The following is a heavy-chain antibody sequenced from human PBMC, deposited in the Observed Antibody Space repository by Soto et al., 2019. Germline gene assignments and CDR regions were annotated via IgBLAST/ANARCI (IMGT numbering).Heavy chain of an antibody. V-gene: IGHV4-61*01. CDR2: IYNSERT. CDR3: VKQYNRYFAL. D-gene: IGHD1-1*01. J-gene: IGHJ2*01. Sequence: QVQLQESGPGLVKPSDTLSLTCTVSDGSVSSVHYYWTWIRQPPGKGLEWIGYIYNSERTNYNPSLRSRLTISIDTCKNQFALELSSVTAAATAVYFCVKQYNRYFALWGRGTLVTVS. CDR1: DGSVSSVHYY.